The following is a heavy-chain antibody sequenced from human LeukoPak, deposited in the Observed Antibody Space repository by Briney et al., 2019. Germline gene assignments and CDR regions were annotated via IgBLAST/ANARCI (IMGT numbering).Heavy chain of an antibody. D-gene: IGHD3-22*01. CDR3: AREDYYDSSGHDY. CDR1: GGSFSGYY. V-gene: IGHV4-34*01. J-gene: IGHJ4*02. Sequence: SETLSLTCAVYGGSFSGYYWSWIRQPPGKGLEWIGEINHSGSTNYNPSLKSRVTISVDTSKNQFSLKLSSVTAADTAVYYCAREDYYDSSGHDYWGQGTLVTVSS. CDR2: INHSGST.